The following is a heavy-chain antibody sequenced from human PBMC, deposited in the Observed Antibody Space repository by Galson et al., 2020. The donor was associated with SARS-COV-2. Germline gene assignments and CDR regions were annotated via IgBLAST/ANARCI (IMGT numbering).Heavy chain of an antibody. CDR3: AKDRGVTPNFDL. J-gene: IGHJ2*01. Sequence: GGSLRLSCAASGFTFDDYAMHWVRQAPGKGLEWVSGSSWNSGSIGYADSVKGRFTISRDNAKNSLYLQMNSLRAEDTALYYCAKDRGVTPNFDLWGRGTLVTVSS. D-gene: IGHD2-21*02. CDR2: SSWNSGSI. V-gene: IGHV3-9*01. CDR1: GFTFDDYA.